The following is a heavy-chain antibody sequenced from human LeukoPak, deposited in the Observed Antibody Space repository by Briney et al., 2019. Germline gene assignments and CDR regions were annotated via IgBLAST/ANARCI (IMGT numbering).Heavy chain of an antibody. J-gene: IGHJ4*02. CDR2: IVSSSSTI. D-gene: IGHD6-25*01. CDR1: GFTFSSYG. V-gene: IGHV3-48*04. Sequence: GGSLRLSCAASGFTFSSYGMNWVRQAPGKGLEWVSYIVSSSSTIYYADSVKGRFTISRDNAKNSLYLQMNSLRAEDTALYYCARAASHFDYWGQGTLVTVSS. CDR3: ARAASHFDY.